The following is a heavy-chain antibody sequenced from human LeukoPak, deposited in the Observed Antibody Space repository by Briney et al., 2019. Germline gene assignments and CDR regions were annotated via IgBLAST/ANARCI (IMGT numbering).Heavy chain of an antibody. Sequence: ASVKVSCKASGYTFTSYDINWVRQAPGQGLEWMGIINPSGGSTSYAQKFQGRVTMTRDTSTSTVYMELSSLRSEDTAVYYCARDRDCSSTSCYDAPEPFDYWGQGTLVTVSS. CDR2: INPSGGST. CDR3: ARDRDCSSTSCYDAPEPFDY. CDR1: GYTFTSYD. J-gene: IGHJ4*02. D-gene: IGHD2-2*01. V-gene: IGHV1-46*01.